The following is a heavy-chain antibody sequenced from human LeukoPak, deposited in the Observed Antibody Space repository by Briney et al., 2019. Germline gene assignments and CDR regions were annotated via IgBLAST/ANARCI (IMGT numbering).Heavy chain of an antibody. CDR3: ARAALAAAATPTIFDY. CDR1: GYSISSTYY. CDR2: IYHSGAT. V-gene: IGHV4-38-2*02. J-gene: IGHJ4*02. Sequence: PSETLSLTCTVSGYSISSTYYWGWIRQPPGKGLECIGSIYHSGATYYNPSLKSRVTISVDTSKNQFSLKLTSVTAADTAVYYCARAALAAAATPTIFDYWGQGTLVTVSS. D-gene: IGHD6-13*01.